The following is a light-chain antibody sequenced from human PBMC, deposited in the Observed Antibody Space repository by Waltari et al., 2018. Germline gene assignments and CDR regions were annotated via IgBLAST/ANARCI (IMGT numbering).Light chain of an antibody. CDR3: QRYNSVPWT. J-gene: IGKJ1*01. CDR2: DAS. Sequence: DIQMTQSPSSLSASVGGRVTITCRASQVISKNLAWYQHKPGKAPKLLIADASSLQSGVPSRFSGSGSGTDFTLTISGLQPEDVATYYCQRYNSVPWTFGQGTKVELK. V-gene: IGKV1-27*01. CDR1: QVISKN.